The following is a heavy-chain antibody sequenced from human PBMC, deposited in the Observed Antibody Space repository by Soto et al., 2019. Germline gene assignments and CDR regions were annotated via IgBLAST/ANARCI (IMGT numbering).Heavy chain of an antibody. V-gene: IGHV1-8*01. D-gene: IGHD3-10*01. CDR2: MNPGSGNT. CDR1: GYTFTNYE. J-gene: IGHJ5*02. CDR3: ARMAASGSLNWFDP. Sequence: QVQLVQSGAEVKKPGASVKVSCKASGYTFTNYEINWVRQATGQGLEWMGWMNPGSGNTGYAHKFQGRVTMTRNISISTAYMELSRLGFDDTAIYYCARMAASGSLNWFDPWGQGTLVTVSS.